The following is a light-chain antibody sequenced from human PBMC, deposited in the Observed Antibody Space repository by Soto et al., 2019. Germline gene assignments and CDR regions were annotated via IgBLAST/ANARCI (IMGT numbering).Light chain of an antibody. CDR1: QSVSRN. CDR2: GAS. CDR3: HHYGISPPWT. J-gene: IGKJ1*01. Sequence: EIVMTQSPATLSVSAGESATLSCRASQSVSRNLAWFQHKPGQAPRLLIYGASTRATGIAARFSGSGSGTEFTLTISRLEPEDFAVYYCHHYGISPPWTFGQGTKVDI. V-gene: IGKV3-15*01.